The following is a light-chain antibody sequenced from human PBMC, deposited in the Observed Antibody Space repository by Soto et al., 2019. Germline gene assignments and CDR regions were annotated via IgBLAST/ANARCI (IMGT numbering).Light chain of an antibody. J-gene: IGKJ2*01. CDR1: QSVSSNY. CDR2: GAS. Sequence: EIVLTQSPDTLSLSPGERATLSCRASQSVSSNYVAWYQQKPGQAPRLLTHGASSRAAGVPDRFSGRGSGTDFTLIISRLEHEDFAVYIWQQYGSSPFTFGQGTKLEIK. V-gene: IGKV3-20*01. CDR3: QQYGSSPFT.